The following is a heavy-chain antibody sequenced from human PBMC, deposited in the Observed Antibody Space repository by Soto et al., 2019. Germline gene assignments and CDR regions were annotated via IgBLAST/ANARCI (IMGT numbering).Heavy chain of an antibody. CDR2: IYPGDSDT. CDR3: ACYSKDSYTTYICMDA. V-gene: IGHV5-51*01. D-gene: IGHD6-13*01. Sequence: GESLKISCKGSGYSFTSYWIGWVRQMLGKGLEWMGIIYPGDSDTRYSPSFQGQVTISADKSISTAYLQWSSLKASDTAMYYCACYSKDSYTTYICMDAGGQGTTVTV. CDR1: GYSFTSYW. J-gene: IGHJ6*02.